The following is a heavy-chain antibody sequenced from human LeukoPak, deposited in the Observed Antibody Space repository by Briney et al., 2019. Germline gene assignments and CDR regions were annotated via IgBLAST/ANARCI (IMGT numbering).Heavy chain of an antibody. Sequence: GGSLRLSCAASGFTLSSYGMSLVRQAAGKGLEWVSAMSGGGGSTFYADSVKGRFTISRDNSKNTLYLQMNSLRAEDTAVYYCARDPLDILTGYYYNWFDPWGQGTLVTVSS. J-gene: IGHJ5*02. CDR2: MSGGGGST. D-gene: IGHD3-9*01. V-gene: IGHV3-23*01. CDR3: ARDPLDILTGYYYNWFDP. CDR1: GFTLSSYG.